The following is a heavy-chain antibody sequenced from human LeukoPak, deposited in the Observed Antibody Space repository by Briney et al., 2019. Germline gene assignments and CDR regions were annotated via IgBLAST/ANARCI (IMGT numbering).Heavy chain of an antibody. V-gene: IGHV3-21*01. J-gene: IGHJ4*02. CDR2: ISRSISYI. D-gene: IGHD3-3*01. CDR1: GFSFSTYT. CDR3: ARDPGSPIYYPDY. Sequence: GSLRLSCVASGFSFSTYTMNWVRQAPGKGLEWVSSISRSISYIHYADSVKGRFTISRDNTKNSLYLQMNSLRAEDTAVYYCARDPGSPIYYPDYWGQGTLVTVSS.